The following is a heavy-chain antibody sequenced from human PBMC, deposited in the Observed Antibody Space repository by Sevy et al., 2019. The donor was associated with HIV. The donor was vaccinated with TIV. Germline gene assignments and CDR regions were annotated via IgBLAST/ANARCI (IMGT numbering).Heavy chain of an antibody. Sequence: GGSLRLSCAASGFTFSSYGMYWVRQAPGKGLEWVAFIRYDGSNKYYADSVKGRFTISRDNSKNTLYLQMNSLRAEDTAVYYCAKGALDGSGISPSPALFYWGQGTLVTVSS. CDR3: AKGALDGSGISPSPALFY. CDR2: IRYDGSNK. CDR1: GFTFSSYG. V-gene: IGHV3-30*02. D-gene: IGHD3-10*01. J-gene: IGHJ4*02.